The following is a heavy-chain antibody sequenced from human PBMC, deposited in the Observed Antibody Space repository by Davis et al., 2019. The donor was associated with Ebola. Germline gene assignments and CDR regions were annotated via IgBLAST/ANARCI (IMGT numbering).Heavy chain of an antibody. J-gene: IGHJ2*01. Sequence: GESLKISCAASGFTFSDYYMSWIRQAPGKGLEWVSYISSGGSTIHYADSVKGRFTISRDNAKNSLYLQMNTLRAEDTAVYYCARDRRWLQLPYWYFDLWGRGTLVTVSS. CDR3: ARDRRWLQLPYWYFDL. CDR2: ISSGGSTI. D-gene: IGHD5-24*01. CDR1: GFTFSDYY. V-gene: IGHV3-11*01.